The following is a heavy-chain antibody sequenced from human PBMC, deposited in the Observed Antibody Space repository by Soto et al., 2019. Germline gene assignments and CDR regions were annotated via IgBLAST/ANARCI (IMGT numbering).Heavy chain of an antibody. V-gene: IGHV1-69*01. CDR2: IIPIFGTA. Sequence: QVQLVQSGAEVKKPGSSVKVSCKASGGTFRSYSINWVRQAPGQGLEWMGEIIPIFGTANYAQKFQGRVTITADESTSTAYMELRSLRSEDTAVYYCARDGGRHSGGIDYWGQGTLVTVSS. D-gene: IGHD1-26*01. CDR3: ARDGGRHSGGIDY. CDR1: GGTFRSYS. J-gene: IGHJ4*02.